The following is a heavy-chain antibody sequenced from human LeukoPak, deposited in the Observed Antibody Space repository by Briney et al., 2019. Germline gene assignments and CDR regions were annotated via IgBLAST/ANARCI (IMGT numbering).Heavy chain of an antibody. CDR1: GGSINTYY. CDR2: LDYDGNT. J-gene: IGHJ5*02. CDR3: ARDRAATPNQINWFDP. D-gene: IGHD1-26*01. Sequence: SETLSLTCAVSGGSINTYYWAWIRQPPGKGLEWIGYLDYDGNTNYNPSLKGRVTISVDTSKTQLSLKLASVTAEDTAVYYCARDRAATPNQINWFDPWRQGTLVTISS. V-gene: IGHV4-59*01.